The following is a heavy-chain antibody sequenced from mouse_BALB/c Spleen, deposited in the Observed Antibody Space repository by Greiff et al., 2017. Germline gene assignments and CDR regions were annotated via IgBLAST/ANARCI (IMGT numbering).Heavy chain of an antibody. V-gene: IGHV7-3*02. J-gene: IGHJ4*01. Sequence: EVQLMESGGGLVQPGGSLRLSCAASGFTFTDYYMSWVRQPPGKGLEWLGVIRTKANGNKTEYSVSVQGRFTISTDNSQCIHYLRMNTLRAADSSSYYCGSDVTQAMDYWGQGTSVTVSS. D-gene: IGHD2-12*01. CDR1: GFTFTDYY. CDR3: GSDVTQAMDY. CDR2: IRTKANGNKT.